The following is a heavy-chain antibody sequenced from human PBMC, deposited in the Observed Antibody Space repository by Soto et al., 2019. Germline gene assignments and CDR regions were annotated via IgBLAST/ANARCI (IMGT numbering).Heavy chain of an antibody. J-gene: IGHJ5*02. Sequence: QVQLVQSGAEVKKPGASVKVSCKASGYTFTSYDINWVRQATGQGLEWMGWMNPNSGNTDYAQKFQGRVTMTRNTAISTAYMDLGSLVSEVAAVYYCARERSAACAGWFDPWGQGTLVTVSS. CDR3: ARERSAACAGWFDP. D-gene: IGHD6-25*01. V-gene: IGHV1-8*01. CDR2: MNPNSGNT. CDR1: GYTFTSYD.